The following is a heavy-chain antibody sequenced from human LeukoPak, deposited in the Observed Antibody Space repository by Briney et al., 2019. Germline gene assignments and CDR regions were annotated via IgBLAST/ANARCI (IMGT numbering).Heavy chain of an antibody. CDR2: IYHSGST. Sequence: IPSETLSLTCAVSGGSISSGGYSWSWIRQPPGKGLEWIGYIYHSGSTYYNPSLKSRVTISVDRSKNQFSLKLSSVTAADTAVYYCPSGIAAAGTDYWGQGTLVTVSS. D-gene: IGHD6-13*01. CDR1: GGSISSGGYS. J-gene: IGHJ4*02. V-gene: IGHV4-30-2*01. CDR3: PSGIAAAGTDY.